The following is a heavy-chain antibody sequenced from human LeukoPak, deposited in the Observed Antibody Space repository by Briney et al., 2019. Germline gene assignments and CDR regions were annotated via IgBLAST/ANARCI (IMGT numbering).Heavy chain of an antibody. Sequence: SETLSLTCTVSGGSISSGGYYWSWIRQHPGKGLEWIGYIYYSGSTYYNPSLKSRVTISVDTSKNQFSLKLSSVTAADTAVYYCANYSYGRFDYWGQGTLVTVSS. V-gene: IGHV4-31*03. CDR1: GGSISSGGYY. J-gene: IGHJ4*02. CDR3: ANYSYGRFDY. CDR2: IYYSGST. D-gene: IGHD5-18*01.